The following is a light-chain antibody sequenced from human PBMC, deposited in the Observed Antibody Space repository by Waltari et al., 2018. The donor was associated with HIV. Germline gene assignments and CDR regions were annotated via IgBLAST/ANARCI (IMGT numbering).Light chain of an antibody. CDR3: QQYYTPPIT. V-gene: IGKV4-1*01. CDR1: QSLFYTPNSRTY. J-gene: IGKJ5*01. CDR2: WAS. Sequence: SVMTHSPHSLAVSLGERATINCRPSQSLFYTPNSRTYLAWYQLKPGQPPKLLISWASTRESGVPDRFSGSGSGTAFALSISSLQAEDVAVYYCQQYYTPPITFGQGTRLEIK.